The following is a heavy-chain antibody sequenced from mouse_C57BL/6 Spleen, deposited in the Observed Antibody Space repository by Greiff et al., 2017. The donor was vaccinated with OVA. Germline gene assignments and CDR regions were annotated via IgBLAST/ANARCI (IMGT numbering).Heavy chain of an antibody. J-gene: IGHJ4*01. CDR2: IDPSDSET. CDR3: ARGSYDYAMDY. V-gene: IGHV1-52*01. D-gene: IGHD1-1*02. CDR1: GYTFTSYW. Sequence: VQLQQPGAELVRPGSSVKLSCKASGYTFTSYWMHWVKQRPIQGLEWIGNIDPSDSETHYNQKFKDKATLTVDKSSSTAYMQLSSLTSEDSAVYYCARGSYDYAMDYWGQGTSVTVSS.